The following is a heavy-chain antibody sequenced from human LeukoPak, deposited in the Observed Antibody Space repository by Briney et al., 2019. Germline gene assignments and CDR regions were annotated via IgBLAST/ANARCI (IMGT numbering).Heavy chain of an antibody. V-gene: IGHV1-18*01. Sequence: ASVKVSCKASGYTFSSYSISWVRQAPGQGLEWMGWISAYNGNTIYAQKVKGRVTMTTDTSTSTAYMELRSLKSDDTAVYYCARLFNYYDNSGYYQYYFDYWGQGTLVTVSS. CDR1: GYTFSSYS. J-gene: IGHJ4*02. CDR3: ARLFNYYDNSGYYQYYFDY. CDR2: ISAYNGNT. D-gene: IGHD3-22*01.